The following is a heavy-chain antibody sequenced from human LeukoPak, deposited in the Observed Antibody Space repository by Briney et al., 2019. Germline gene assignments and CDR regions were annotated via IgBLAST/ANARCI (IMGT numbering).Heavy chain of an antibody. Sequence: SETLSLTCTVSGGSISSYYWSWIRQPPGKGLEWIGYIYYSGSTNYNPSLKSRVTISVDTSKNQFSLKLSSVTAADTAVYCCARERTHYDFWSGYFDYWGQGTLVTVSS. CDR2: IYYSGST. D-gene: IGHD3-3*01. CDR3: ARERTHYDFWSGYFDY. CDR1: GGSISSYY. J-gene: IGHJ4*02. V-gene: IGHV4-59*01.